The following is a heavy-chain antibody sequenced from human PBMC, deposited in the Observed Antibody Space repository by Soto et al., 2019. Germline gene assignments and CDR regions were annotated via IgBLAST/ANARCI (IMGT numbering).Heavy chain of an antibody. D-gene: IGHD2-15*01. Sequence: EVQLVDSGGDLVQPGGSLRLSCAASGFTFSSYWMHWVRQAPGKGLVWVSRINSDGSATNYADSVKGRFTISRDNAKNTLYLQMNSLIAEDTAMYFCVRGLVVANSFDYWGQGALVTVSS. J-gene: IGHJ4*02. V-gene: IGHV3-74*01. CDR2: INSDGSAT. CDR1: GFTFSSYW. CDR3: VRGLVVANSFDY.